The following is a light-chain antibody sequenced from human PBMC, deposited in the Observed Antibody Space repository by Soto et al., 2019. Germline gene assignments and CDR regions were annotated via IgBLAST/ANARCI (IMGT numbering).Light chain of an antibody. J-gene: IGKJ5*01. CDR1: QSGGTT. Sequence: VLRQSPDPLSLSPGERSTLSCWACQSGGTTLARYQQRSGQPPSRPISGASSRATRIPDRFSGSGSATDFTLTISRLEPEDFALYYCQPYGISPGTFGQGALLEI. V-gene: IGKV3-20*01. CDR3: QPYGISPGT. CDR2: GAS.